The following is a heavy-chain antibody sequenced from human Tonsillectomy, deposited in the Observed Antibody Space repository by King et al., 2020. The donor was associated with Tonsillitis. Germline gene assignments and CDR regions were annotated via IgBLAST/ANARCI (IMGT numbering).Heavy chain of an antibody. D-gene: IGHD1-26*01. CDR3: ARWQNPQLLSGY. CDR1: GYMFTDYY. J-gene: IGHJ4*02. V-gene: IGHV1-2*02. Sequence: QLVQSGAEVKKPGASVKVSCKASGYMFTDYYIHWVRQAPGQGLEWMGWINPNSGGTNFAQKFQGRVTMTRDTSITTAYMELSRLRSDDTAVYYCARWQNPQLLSGYWGQGTLVTVSS. CDR2: INPNSGGT.